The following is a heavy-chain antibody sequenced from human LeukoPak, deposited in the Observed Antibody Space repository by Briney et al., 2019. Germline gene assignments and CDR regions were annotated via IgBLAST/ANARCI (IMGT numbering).Heavy chain of an antibody. J-gene: IGHJ6*02. V-gene: IGHV4-34*01. CDR2: INHSGST. Sequence: PSETLSLTCAVYGGSFSGYYWSWIRQPPGKGLEWIGEINHSGSTNYNPSLKSRVTISVDTSKNQFSLKLSSVTAADTAVYYCARADDFWRSGYSYYYGMDVWGQGTTVTVSS. D-gene: IGHD3-3*01. CDR3: ARADDFWRSGYSYYYGMDV. CDR1: GGSFSGYY.